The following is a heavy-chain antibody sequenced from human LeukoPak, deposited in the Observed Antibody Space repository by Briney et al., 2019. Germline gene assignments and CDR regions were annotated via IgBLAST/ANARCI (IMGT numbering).Heavy chain of an antibody. V-gene: IGHV4-34*01. CDR2: INHSGST. Sequence: SETLSLTCAVYGGSFSGYYWSWLRQPPGKGLEWIGEINHSGSTNYNPSLKSRVTISVDTSKNQFSLKLSSVTAADTAVYYCASPYYDFWSGYRYWGQGTLVTVSS. CDR1: GGSFSGYY. CDR3: ASPYYDFWSGYRY. J-gene: IGHJ4*02. D-gene: IGHD3-3*01.